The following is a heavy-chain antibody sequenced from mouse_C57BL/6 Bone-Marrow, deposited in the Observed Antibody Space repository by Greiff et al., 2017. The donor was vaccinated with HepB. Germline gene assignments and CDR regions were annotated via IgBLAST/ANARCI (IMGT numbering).Heavy chain of an antibody. J-gene: IGHJ1*03. CDR2: INPDSSTI. CDR1: GVDFSRYW. Sequence: GVDFSRYWMSWVRRAPGKGLEWIGEINPDSSTINYAPSLKDKFIISRDNAKNTLYLQMSKVRSEDTALYYCAREGNGSHWYFDVWGTGTTVTVSS. CDR3: AREGNGSHWYFDV. D-gene: IGHD2-1*01. V-gene: IGHV4-1*01.